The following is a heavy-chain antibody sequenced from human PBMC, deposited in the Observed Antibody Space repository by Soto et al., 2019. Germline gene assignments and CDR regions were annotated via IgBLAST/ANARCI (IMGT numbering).Heavy chain of an antibody. CDR2: IKSKADYGTI. Sequence: EVQLVESGGDLVKPGESLRLACAVSGLTVTDTWLNWVRQAPGKGLEWVGRIKSKADYGTIDYAAPVNGRFIISVDESENTLFRQINGLKTEDTAVYYCNTGLTNYYIIRYYWGQGTLVSVSS. CDR3: NTGLTNYYIIRYY. D-gene: IGHD3-9*01. J-gene: IGHJ4*02. CDR1: GLTVTDTW. V-gene: IGHV3-15*07.